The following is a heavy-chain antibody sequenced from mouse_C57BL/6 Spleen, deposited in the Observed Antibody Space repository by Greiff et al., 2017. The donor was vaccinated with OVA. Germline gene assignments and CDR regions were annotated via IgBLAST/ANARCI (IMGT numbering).Heavy chain of an antibody. CDR1: GYSFTGYY. CDR3: ARGDNYDAFAY. V-gene: IGHV1-42*01. CDR2: INPSTGGT. D-gene: IGHD2-12*01. J-gene: IGHJ3*01. Sequence: VQLKQSGPELVKPGASVKISCKASGYSFTGYYMNWVKQSPEKSLEWIGEINPSTGGTTYNQKFKAKATLTVDKSSSTAYMQLKSLTSEDSAVYYCARGDNYDAFAYWGQGTLVTVSA.